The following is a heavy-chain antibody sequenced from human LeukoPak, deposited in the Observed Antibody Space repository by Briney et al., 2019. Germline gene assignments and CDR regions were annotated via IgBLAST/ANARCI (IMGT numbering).Heavy chain of an antibody. CDR1: GYTFTGYY. CDR2: INPNSGGT. V-gene: IGHV1-2*02. Sequence: ASVKVSCKASGYTFTGYYMHWVRQAPGQGLEWMGWINPNSGGTNYAQKFQGRVTMTRDTSISTAYMELSRLRSDDTAVYYCARYLIVGATYYFDYWGQGTLVTVSS. CDR3: ARYLIVGATYYFDY. D-gene: IGHD1-26*01. J-gene: IGHJ4*02.